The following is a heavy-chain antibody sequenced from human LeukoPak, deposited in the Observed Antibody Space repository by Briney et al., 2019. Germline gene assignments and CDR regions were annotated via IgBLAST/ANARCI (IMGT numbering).Heavy chain of an antibody. V-gene: IGHV3-48*01. D-gene: IGHD3-10*01. CDR1: GFTFSSYS. CDR2: ISSSSSTI. J-gene: IGHJ3*02. Sequence: GGSLRLSCAASGFTFSSYSMNWVRQAPGKGLEWASYISSSSSTIYYADSVKGRFTISRDNAKNSLYLQMNSLRAEDTAVYYCARGRITLDAFDIWGQGTMVTVSS. CDR3: ARGRITLDAFDI.